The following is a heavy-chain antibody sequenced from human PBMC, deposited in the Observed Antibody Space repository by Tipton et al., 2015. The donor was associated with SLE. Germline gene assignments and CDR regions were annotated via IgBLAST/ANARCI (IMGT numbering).Heavy chain of an antibody. D-gene: IGHD2-2*01. V-gene: IGHV1-69*01. Sequence: QVQLVQSGAEVKKPGSSVKVSCKASGGTFSSYAISWVRQAPGQGFEWMGGIIPIFGTADYAQKFQGRVTITTDESTSTAYMELSSLRSEDTAVYYCASGDCSSTSCYRAEYFQHWGQGTLVTVSS. J-gene: IGHJ1*01. CDR1: GGTFSSYA. CDR3: ASGDCSSTSCYRAEYFQH. CDR2: IIPIFGTA.